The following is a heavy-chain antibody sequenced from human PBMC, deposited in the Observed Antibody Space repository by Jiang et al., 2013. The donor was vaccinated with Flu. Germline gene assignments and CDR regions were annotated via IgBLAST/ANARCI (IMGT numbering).Heavy chain of an antibody. CDR2: IIPIFGTA. D-gene: IGHD6-13*01. CDR1: GGTFSSYA. J-gene: IGHJ6*02. V-gene: IGHV1-69*01. Sequence: VQLVESGAEVKKPGSSVKVSCKASGGTFSSYAISWVRQAPGQGLEWMGGIIPIFGTANYAQKFQGRVTITADESTSTAYMELSSLRSEDTAVYYCARSADPGIAAAGISPAYGMDVWGQGTTVTVSS. CDR3: ARSADPGIAAAGISPAYGMDV.